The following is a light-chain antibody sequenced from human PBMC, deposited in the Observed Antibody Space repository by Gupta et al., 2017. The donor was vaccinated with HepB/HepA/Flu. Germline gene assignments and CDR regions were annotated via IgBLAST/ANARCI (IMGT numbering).Light chain of an antibody. CDR3: QQRNRTPRT. CDR2: AAS. J-gene: IGKJ1*01. V-gene: IGKV1-39*01. Sequence: IQLTQSPSSLSASVGDRVTIACRASQSISNFLNWYQQKPGKAPDLLIYAASSLQSGVPSRFSGGGSGTDFTLTISSLQPDDFATYYCQQRNRTPRTFGQGTKVEIK. CDR1: QSISNF.